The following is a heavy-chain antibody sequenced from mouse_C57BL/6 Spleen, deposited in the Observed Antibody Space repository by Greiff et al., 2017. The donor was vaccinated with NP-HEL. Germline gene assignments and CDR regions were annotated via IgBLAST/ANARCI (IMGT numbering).Heavy chain of an antibody. Sequence: DVKLQESGPGLVKPSQSLSLTCSVTGYSITSGYYWNWIRQFPGNKLEWMGYISYDGSNNYNPSLQNRISITRDTSKNQFFLKLNSVTTEDTATYYCARGDYYGSSSAWFAYWGQGTLVTVSA. D-gene: IGHD1-1*01. CDR2: ISYDGSN. CDR3: ARGDYYGSSSAWFAY. CDR1: GYSITSGYY. V-gene: IGHV3-6*01. J-gene: IGHJ3*01.